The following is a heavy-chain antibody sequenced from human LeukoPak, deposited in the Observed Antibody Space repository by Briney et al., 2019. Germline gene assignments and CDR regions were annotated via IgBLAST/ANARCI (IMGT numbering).Heavy chain of an antibody. CDR3: ARGEYPLLWPNFWSDP. CDR2: IKHDGSEK. V-gene: IGHV3-7*03. Sequence: GGSLRLSCAASGFTISSFWMIWVRQAPGKGLEWVANIKHDGSEKYYVDSVKGRFTISRGNAKNSLYLQMNSLRAEDTAAYYCARGEYPLLWPNFWSDPRGQGTLVTVS. D-gene: IGHD2-2*01. J-gene: IGHJ5*02. CDR1: GFTISSFW.